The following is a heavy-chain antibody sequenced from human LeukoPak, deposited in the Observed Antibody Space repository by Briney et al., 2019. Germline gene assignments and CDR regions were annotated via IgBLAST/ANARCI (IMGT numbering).Heavy chain of an antibody. D-gene: IGHD3-22*01. J-gene: IGHJ4*02. Sequence: PRGSLRLSCVASGFTFSGSAVHWVRQASGKGLEWVGSIRVKANNHATAYAASVEGRFTLSRDDSKDTAYLQMNSLQTEDTAVYYCTKADYDSSGYYTENDSWGQGTLVTVSS. CDR1: GFTFSGSA. CDR2: IRVKANNHAT. V-gene: IGHV3-73*01. CDR3: TKADYDSSGYYTENDS.